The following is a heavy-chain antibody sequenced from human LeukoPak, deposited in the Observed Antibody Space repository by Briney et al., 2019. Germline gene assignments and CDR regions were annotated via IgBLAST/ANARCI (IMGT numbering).Heavy chain of an antibody. CDR2: ISSSGSTI. CDR3: ARDLDWELPKPSYYYYYGMDV. D-gene: IGHD1-26*01. Sequence: GGSLRLSCAASGFTFSDYYMSRIRQAPGKGLEWVSYISSSGSTIYYADSVKGRFTISRDNAKNSLYLQMNSLRAEDTAVYYCARDLDWELPKPSYYYYYGMDVWGQGTTVTVSS. J-gene: IGHJ6*02. CDR1: GFTFSDYY. V-gene: IGHV3-11*01.